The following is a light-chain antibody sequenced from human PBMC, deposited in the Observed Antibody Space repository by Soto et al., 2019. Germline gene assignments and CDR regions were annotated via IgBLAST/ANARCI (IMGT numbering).Light chain of an antibody. J-gene: IGKJ1*01. Sequence: EIVLTQSPGTLSLSPGERATLSCRASQSLSTNYLAWYQRKPGQAPSLLIYGASSRATDIPRRFSGSGSGTDFTLTITRLEPEDFALYYCQHYGDSPPTFGQGTKV. CDR1: QSLSTNY. CDR2: GAS. CDR3: QHYGDSPPT. V-gene: IGKV3-20*01.